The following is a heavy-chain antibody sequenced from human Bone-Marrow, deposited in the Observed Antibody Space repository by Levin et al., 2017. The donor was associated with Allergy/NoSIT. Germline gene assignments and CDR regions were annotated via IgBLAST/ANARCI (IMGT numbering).Heavy chain of an antibody. Sequence: GESLKISCATSGFNFRDNWMAWVRQAPGKGLEWVANIQHDGTEKNYVDSVKGRFTISRDNDNNSLSLQMNSLRAEDTAVYYCARVSTNYDFWSGNFGYYFYYLDVWGKGTTVSVSS. J-gene: IGHJ6*03. V-gene: IGHV3-7*03. CDR2: IQHDGTEK. D-gene: IGHD3-3*01. CDR1: GFNFRDNW. CDR3: ARVSTNYDFWSGNFGYYFYYLDV.